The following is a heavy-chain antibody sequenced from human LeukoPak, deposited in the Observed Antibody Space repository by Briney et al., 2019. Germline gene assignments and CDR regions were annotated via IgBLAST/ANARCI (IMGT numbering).Heavy chain of an antibody. CDR1: GFTFSNAW. Sequence: GGSLRLSCAASGFTFSNAWMSWVRQAPGKGLEWVGRIKSKTDGGTTDYAAPVKGRFTISRDDSKNTLYLQMNSLKTEDTAVYYCTTLPDCSGGSCYSGLFHMDVWGKGTTVTISS. V-gene: IGHV3-15*01. CDR2: IKSKTDGGTT. J-gene: IGHJ6*03. CDR3: TTLPDCSGGSCYSGLFHMDV. D-gene: IGHD2-15*01.